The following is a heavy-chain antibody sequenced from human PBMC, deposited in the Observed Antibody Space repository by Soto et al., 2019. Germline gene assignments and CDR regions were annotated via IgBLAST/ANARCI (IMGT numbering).Heavy chain of an antibody. V-gene: IGHV3-30-3*01. CDR1: GFTFSSYA. D-gene: IGHD3-22*01. J-gene: IGHJ3*01. Sequence: GRSLRLSCAASGFTFSSYAMHWVRQAPGKGLEWVAVISYDGSNKYYADSVKGRFTISRDNAKSSLYLQMNSLRAEDTAVYYCARDQLYYNDISGRPLNAFDVWGQGTMVTVSS. CDR2: ISYDGSNK. CDR3: ARDQLYYNDISGRPLNAFDV.